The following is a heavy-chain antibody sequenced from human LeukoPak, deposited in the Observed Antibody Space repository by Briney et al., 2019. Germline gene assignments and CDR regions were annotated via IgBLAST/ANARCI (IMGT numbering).Heavy chain of an antibody. CDR3: VTYSYDYGDYAFDY. CDR1: GFTFSDYY. J-gene: IGHJ4*02. V-gene: IGHV3-11*01. D-gene: IGHD4-17*01. CDR2: ISSNGSTI. Sequence: GGSLRLSCAASGFTFSDYYMSWIRQAPGKGLEWVSYISSNGSTIYYADSVKGRFTISSDNAKNSLYLQMNSLRAEDTAVYYCVTYSYDYGDYAFDYWGQGTLVTVSS.